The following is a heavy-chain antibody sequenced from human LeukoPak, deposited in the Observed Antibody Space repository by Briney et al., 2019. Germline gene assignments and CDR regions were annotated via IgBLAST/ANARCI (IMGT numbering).Heavy chain of an antibody. J-gene: IGHJ6*03. Sequence: PSETLSLTCAVSGYSIISGYYWCWIRQPPGKGLEWIGSIYHSGSTCSNPSLKSRVTISVDTSKNQFSLKLSSVTAADTAVYYCARHPHCGSNCDAGGQYMDVWGKGTTVTVSS. D-gene: IGHD2-21*02. CDR3: ARHPHCGSNCDAGGQYMDV. V-gene: IGHV4-38-2*01. CDR1: GYSIISGYY. CDR2: IYHSGST.